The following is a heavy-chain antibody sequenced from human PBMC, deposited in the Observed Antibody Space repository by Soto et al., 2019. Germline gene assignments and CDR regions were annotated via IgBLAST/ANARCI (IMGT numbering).Heavy chain of an antibody. Sequence: QVQLMQSGAEVKKPGSSVKVSCKASGGTISTNVISWVRQAPGQGLEWMGEIMPIFAAPNNAQKFQGRLTINADTSTNIVYMELSSLTSEDTAVYFCATGARYCSGGSCYPDDWGQGTLVIVSS. V-gene: IGHV1-69*06. CDR2: IMPIFAAP. D-gene: IGHD2-15*01. J-gene: IGHJ4*02. CDR3: ATGARYCSGGSCYPDD. CDR1: GGTISTNV.